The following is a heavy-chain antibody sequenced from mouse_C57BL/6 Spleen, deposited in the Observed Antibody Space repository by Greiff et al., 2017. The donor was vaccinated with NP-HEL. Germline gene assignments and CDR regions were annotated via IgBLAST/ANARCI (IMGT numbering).Heavy chain of an antibody. V-gene: IGHV1-69*01. CDR2: IDPSDSYT. CDR1: GYTFTSYW. CDR3: ARSRGKLGFDY. D-gene: IGHD4-1*01. Sequence: QVQLKQPGAELVMPGASVKLSCKASGYTFTSYWMHWVKQRPGQGLEWIGEIDPSDSYTNYNQKFKGKSTLTVDKSSSTAYMQLSSLTSEDSAVYYCARSRGKLGFDYWGQGTTLTVSS. J-gene: IGHJ2*01.